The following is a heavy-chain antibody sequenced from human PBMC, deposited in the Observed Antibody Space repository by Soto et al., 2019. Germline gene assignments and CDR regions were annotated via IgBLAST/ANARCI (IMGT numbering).Heavy chain of an antibody. Sequence: EVQLVESGGGLVQPGGSLRLSCAASGFTFSSYWMHWVRQAPGKGRVWVSRINSDGSSTSYADSVKGRFTISRDNAKNTLYLQMNSLRAEDTAVYYCARGGSHTWYFDLWGRGTLVTVSS. CDR3: ARGGSHTWYFDL. CDR2: INSDGSST. CDR1: GFTFSSYW. D-gene: IGHD1-26*01. J-gene: IGHJ2*01. V-gene: IGHV3-74*01.